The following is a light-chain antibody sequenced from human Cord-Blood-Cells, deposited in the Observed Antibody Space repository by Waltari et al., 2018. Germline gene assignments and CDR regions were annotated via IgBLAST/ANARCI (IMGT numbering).Light chain of an antibody. CDR2: EGI. J-gene: IGLJ3*02. CDR1: SGEVGGYTL. V-gene: IGLV2-23*01. Sequence: QSALTQPASVSGSPGQSMPISCTWTSGEVGGYTLAFWYQQHPGKAPKLKIYEGIKRPSGVSNLLSGSKSRNSASLTISGLQAEDEADYYCCSYAGSSTWVFGGGTKLTVL. CDR3: CSYAGSSTWV.